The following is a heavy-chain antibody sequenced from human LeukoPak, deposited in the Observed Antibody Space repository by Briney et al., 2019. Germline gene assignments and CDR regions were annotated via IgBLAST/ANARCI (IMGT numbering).Heavy chain of an antibody. CDR2: VKYDGSTT. J-gene: IGHJ4*02. CDR1: GFTFSAYW. CDR3: ARDLNWLLFDY. D-gene: IGHD3-9*01. Sequence: PGGSLRLSCAASGFTFSAYWMHWVRQAPGKGLVGVSRVKYDGSTTTYADSVRGRFTISRDNAKNILYLQMNSLRVEDTAAYYCARDLNWLLFDYWGQGTLVTVSS. V-gene: IGHV3-74*01.